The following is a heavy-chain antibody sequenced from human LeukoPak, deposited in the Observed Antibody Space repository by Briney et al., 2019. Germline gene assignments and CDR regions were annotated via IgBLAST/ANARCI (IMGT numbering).Heavy chain of an antibody. CDR2: ISNGGHHT. V-gene: IGHV3-23*01. CDR3: AKVISSYSGYDSY. Sequence: HPGVSLRLSCAASGISFNNYGMSWVRQAPGKGLEWVSSISNGGHHTYHADSVRGRFTISRDNSKNTLYLQMDSLRAADTAVYYCAKVISSYSGYDSYWGQGTLVTVSS. D-gene: IGHD5-12*01. J-gene: IGHJ4*02. CDR1: GISFNNYG.